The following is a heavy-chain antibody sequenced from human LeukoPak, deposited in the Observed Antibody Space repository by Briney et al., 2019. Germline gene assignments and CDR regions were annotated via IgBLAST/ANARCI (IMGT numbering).Heavy chain of an antibody. Sequence: GGSLRLSCAASGFTFSSYWMSWVRQAPGKGLEWVANIKQDGSEKYYVDSVKGRFTISRDNAKNSLYLQMNSLRAEDTAVYYCARDRCTGGVCYTDAFDIWGRGTMVTVSS. D-gene: IGHD2-8*02. J-gene: IGHJ3*02. CDR3: ARDRCTGGVCYTDAFDI. CDR2: IKQDGSEK. CDR1: GFTFSSYW. V-gene: IGHV3-7*01.